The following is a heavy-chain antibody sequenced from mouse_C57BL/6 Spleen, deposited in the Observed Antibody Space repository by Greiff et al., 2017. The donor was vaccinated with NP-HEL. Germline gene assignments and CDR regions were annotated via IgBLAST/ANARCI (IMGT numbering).Heavy chain of an antibody. D-gene: IGHD2-10*02. CDR3: ARDGGGYGNYVAMDY. J-gene: IGHJ4*01. CDR1: GYSITSGYY. V-gene: IGHV3-6*01. CDR2: ISYDGSN. Sequence: EVKLMESGPGLVKPSQSLSLTCSVTGYSITSGYYWNWIRQFPGNKLEWMGYISYDGSNNYNPSLKNRISITRDTSKNQFFLKLNSVTTEDTATYYCARDGGGYGNYVAMDYWGQGTSVTVSS.